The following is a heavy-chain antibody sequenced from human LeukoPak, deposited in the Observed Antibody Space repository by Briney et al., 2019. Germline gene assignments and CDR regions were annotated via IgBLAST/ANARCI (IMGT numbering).Heavy chain of an antibody. V-gene: IGHV1-18*04. CDR2: ISAYNGNT. D-gene: IGHD2-15*01. CDR1: GYTFTGYY. CDR3: ARVRAAGYYYMDV. J-gene: IGHJ6*03. Sequence: ASVKVSCKASGYTFTGYYMHWVRQAPGQGLEWMGWISAYNGNTNYAQKLQGRVTMTTDTSTSTAYMELRSLRSDDTAVYYCARVRAAGYYYMDVWGKGTTVTVSS.